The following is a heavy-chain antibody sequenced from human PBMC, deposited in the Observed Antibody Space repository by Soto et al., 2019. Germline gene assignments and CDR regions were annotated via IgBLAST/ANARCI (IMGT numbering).Heavy chain of an antibody. J-gene: IGHJ5*02. D-gene: IGHD2-15*01. CDR1: GGSFSGYY. Sequence: QVQLQQWGAGLLKPSETLSLTCAVYGGSFSGYYWSWIRQPPGKGLEWIGEINHSGSTNYNPSLXXRVTISVDTSXXQXSXXLRSVTAADTAVYYCARSGSVVVAASVRGARRFDPWGQGTLVTVSS. V-gene: IGHV4-34*01. CDR3: ARSGSVVVAASVRGARRFDP. CDR2: INHSGST.